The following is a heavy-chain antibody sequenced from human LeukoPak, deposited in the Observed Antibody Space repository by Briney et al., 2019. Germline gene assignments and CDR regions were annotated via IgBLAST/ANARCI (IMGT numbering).Heavy chain of an antibody. J-gene: IGHJ6*03. CDR2: ISSSSSYI. Sequence: PGGSLRLSCAAPGFTFSSYSMNWVRQAPGKGLEWVSSISSSSSYIYYADSVKGRFTISRDNAKNSLYLQMNSLRAEDTAVYYCARTMKYTVTTTYYMDVWGKGTTVTVSS. CDR1: GFTFSSYS. V-gene: IGHV3-21*01. CDR3: ARTMKYTVTTTYYMDV. D-gene: IGHD4-11*01.